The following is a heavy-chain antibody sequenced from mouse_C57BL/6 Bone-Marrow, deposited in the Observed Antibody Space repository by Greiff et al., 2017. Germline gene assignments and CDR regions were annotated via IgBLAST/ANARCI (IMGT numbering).Heavy chain of an antibody. J-gene: IGHJ1*03. D-gene: IGHD2-4*01. V-gene: IGHV5-15*01. CDR2: ISNLAYSI. CDR1: GFTFSDYG. CDR3: ARQHYDSWYFDV. Sequence: EVKVVESGGGLVQPGGSLKLSCAASGFTFSDYGMAWVRQAPRKGPEWVAFISNLAYSIYYADTVTGRFTISRENAKNTLYLEMSSLRSEDTAMYYCARQHYDSWYFDVWGTGTTVTVSS.